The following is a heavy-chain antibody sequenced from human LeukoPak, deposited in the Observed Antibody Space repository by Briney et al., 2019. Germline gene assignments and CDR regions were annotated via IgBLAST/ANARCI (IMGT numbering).Heavy chain of an antibody. CDR3: ARSNWNDASLDY. V-gene: IGHV3-21*01. CDR1: GFTVSSNY. CDR2: ISSSGGST. D-gene: IGHD1-20*01. J-gene: IGHJ4*02. Sequence: PGGSLRLSCAASGFTVSSNYMSWVRQAPGKGLEWVSAISSSGGSTYYADSVKGRFTISRDNAKNSLYLQMNSLRAEDTAVYYCARSNWNDASLDYWGQGTLVTVSS.